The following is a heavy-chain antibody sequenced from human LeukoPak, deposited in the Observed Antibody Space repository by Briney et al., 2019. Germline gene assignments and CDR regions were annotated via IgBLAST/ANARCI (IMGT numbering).Heavy chain of an antibody. D-gene: IGHD3-22*01. V-gene: IGHV3-23*01. CDR2: ISGSGSTT. J-gene: IGHJ3*01. Sequence: GASLRLSCAASGLTFSSFAMTWVRQAPGKGLEWVSGISGSGSTTYYADSVKGRFTISRDNSKNTLYLQMNSLRVEDTAIYYCAKGGRWDYYDSSHWGQGTMVTVSS. CDR3: AKGGRWDYYDSSH. CDR1: GLTFSSFA.